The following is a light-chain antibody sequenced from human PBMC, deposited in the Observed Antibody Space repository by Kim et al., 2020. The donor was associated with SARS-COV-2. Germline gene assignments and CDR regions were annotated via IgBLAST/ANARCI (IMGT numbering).Light chain of an antibody. Sequence: EIVLTQSPGTLSLSPGERATLSCRASQSVSSNYLAWYQQKPGQTPRLLMYAASSRATGIPDRFSGSGSGRDFTLTISRLEPEDSAVYYCQQFGGSPYTFGQGTKLEI. CDR3: QQFGGSPYT. J-gene: IGKJ2*01. CDR2: AAS. V-gene: IGKV3-20*01. CDR1: QSVSSNY.